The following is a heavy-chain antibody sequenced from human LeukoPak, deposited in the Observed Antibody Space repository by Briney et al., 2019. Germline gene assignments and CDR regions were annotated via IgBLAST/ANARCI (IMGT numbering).Heavy chain of an antibody. Sequence: VASVKVSCKASGGTFSSYAISWVRQAPGQGLEWMGRIIPIFGTANYAQKFQGRVTITTDESTSTAYMELSSLRSEDTAVYYCARDLDDITFDYWGQGTLVTVSS. CDR1: GGTFSSYA. CDR2: IIPIFGTA. J-gene: IGHJ4*02. D-gene: IGHD1-14*01. CDR3: ARDLDDITFDY. V-gene: IGHV1-69*05.